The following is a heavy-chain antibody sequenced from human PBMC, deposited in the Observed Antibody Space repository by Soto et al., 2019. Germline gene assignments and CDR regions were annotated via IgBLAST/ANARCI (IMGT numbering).Heavy chain of an antibody. CDR3: ARDMSSG. V-gene: IGHV3-30-3*01. Sequence: QVQLVESGGGVIQPGRSLRLSCAASGFTFSSYAMHWGRQAPGKGLEWVAVISYDGSNKYYADSVKGRFTISRDNSKNTLYLQMNSLSAEDTAVYYCARDMSSGWGQGTLVTVSS. J-gene: IGHJ4*02. CDR2: ISYDGSNK. D-gene: IGHD6-19*01. CDR1: GFTFSSYA.